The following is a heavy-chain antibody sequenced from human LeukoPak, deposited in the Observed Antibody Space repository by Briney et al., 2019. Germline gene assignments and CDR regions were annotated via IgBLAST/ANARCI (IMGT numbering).Heavy chain of an antibody. CDR2: ISWDGGST. Sequence: GGSLRLSCAASGFTFDDYAMHWVRQAPGKGLEWVPLISWDGGSTYYADSVKGRFTISRDNAKNSLYLQMNSLRAEDTAVYYCAREPPPHNFDYWGQGTLVTVSS. J-gene: IGHJ4*02. CDR3: AREPPPHNFDY. V-gene: IGHV3-43D*03. CDR1: GFTFDDYA.